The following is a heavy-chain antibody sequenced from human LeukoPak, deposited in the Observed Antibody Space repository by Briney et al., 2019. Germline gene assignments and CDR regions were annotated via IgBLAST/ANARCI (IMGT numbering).Heavy chain of an antibody. D-gene: IGHD3-10*01. CDR2: ISAYNGNT. CDR1: GYTFTSYG. J-gene: IGHJ4*02. CDR3: AGDRPRWGSGSYNGEI. V-gene: IGHV1-18*04. Sequence: GASVKVSCKASGYTFTSYGISWVRQAPGQGLEWMGWISAYNGNTNYAQKLQGRVTMTTDTSTSTAYMELRSLRSDDTAVYYCAGDRPRWGSGSYNGEIWGQGTLVTVSS.